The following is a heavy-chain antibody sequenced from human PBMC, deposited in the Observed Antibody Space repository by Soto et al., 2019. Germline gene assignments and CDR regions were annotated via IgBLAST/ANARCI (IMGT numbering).Heavy chain of an antibody. CDR2: ISYDGSKK. CDR3: FGVPVAGRDQDY. D-gene: IGHD6-19*01. Sequence: QVQLVESGGGVVQPGRSLGLSCAASGFIFSDYGMHWVRQAPGKGLEWVAIISYDGSKKYYVDSVKGRFTISRDNSKNTLFLQMNSLRAEDTAMYYCFGVPVAGRDQDYWGQGTLVTVSS. V-gene: IGHV3-30*03. J-gene: IGHJ4*02. CDR1: GFIFSDYG.